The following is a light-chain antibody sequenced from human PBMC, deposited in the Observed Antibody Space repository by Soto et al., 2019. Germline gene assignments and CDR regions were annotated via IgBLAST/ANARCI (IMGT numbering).Light chain of an antibody. J-gene: IGKJ1*01. CDR1: QTVSSRY. Sequence: LTQSPGTLSLSPGERATLSCRASQTVSSRYLAWYQQKPGQAPRLLIYGASSRATGIPDRFSGSGSGTEFTLTISGVEPEDFAVYYCQQYGSSPTWTFGQGTKVDLK. CDR3: QQYGSSPTWT. V-gene: IGKV3-20*01. CDR2: GAS.